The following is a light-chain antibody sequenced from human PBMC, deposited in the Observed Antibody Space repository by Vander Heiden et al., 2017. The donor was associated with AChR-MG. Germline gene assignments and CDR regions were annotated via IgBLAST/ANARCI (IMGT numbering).Light chain of an antibody. CDR1: QSVSSD. Sequence: EIVLTQSPATLSLSPGERATLSCRASQSVSSDLGWYQHKPGQAPRLLIYDTSNRATGIPARFSGSGSGTDFTLTISSLEPEDFAVYYCQQRSNWPPTFGGRTKVEIK. CDR2: DTS. J-gene: IGKJ4*01. CDR3: QQRSNWPPT. V-gene: IGKV3-11*01.